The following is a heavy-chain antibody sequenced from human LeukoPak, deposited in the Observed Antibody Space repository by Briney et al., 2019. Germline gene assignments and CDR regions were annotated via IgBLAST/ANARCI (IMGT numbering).Heavy chain of an antibody. CDR3: ARSSDAFDI. CDR1: GGTFSSYA. D-gene: IGHD6-6*01. CDR2: INPSGGST. V-gene: IGHV1-46*01. Sequence: ASVKVSCKASGGTFSSYAISWVRQAPGQGLECVGWINPSGGSTSYAQKFQGRVTMTRDTSTSTVYMELSSLRSEDTAVYYCARSSDAFDIWGQGTMVTVSS. J-gene: IGHJ3*02.